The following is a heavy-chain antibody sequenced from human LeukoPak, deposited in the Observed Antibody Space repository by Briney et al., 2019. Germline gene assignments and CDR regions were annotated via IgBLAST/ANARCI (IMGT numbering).Heavy chain of an antibody. J-gene: IGHJ4*02. CDR2: FDPEDGET. V-gene: IGHV1-24*01. CDR3: ATMVRGVSLDY. D-gene: IGHD3-10*01. CDR1: GYTLTELS. Sequence: ASVKVSCKVSGYTLTELSMHWVRQAPGKGLEWMGGFDPEDGETIYAQKFQGRVTMTVDTSTDTAYMELSSLRSEDTAVYYCATMVRGVSLDYWGQGTLVTVSS.